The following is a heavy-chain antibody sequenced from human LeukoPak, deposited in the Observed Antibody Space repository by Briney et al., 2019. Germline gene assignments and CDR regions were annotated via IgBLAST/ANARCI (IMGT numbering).Heavy chain of an antibody. CDR1: GFTFSSYW. CDR2: INSDGSST. V-gene: IGHV3-74*01. Sequence: GGSLRLSCAASGFTFSSYWMHWVRQAPGKGLVWFSRINSDGSSTSYADSVKGRFTISRDNAKNTLYLQMNGLRAEDTALYYCARDGKRGYSYGYTDYWGQGTLVTVSS. D-gene: IGHD5-18*01. J-gene: IGHJ4*02. CDR3: ARDGKRGYSYGYTDY.